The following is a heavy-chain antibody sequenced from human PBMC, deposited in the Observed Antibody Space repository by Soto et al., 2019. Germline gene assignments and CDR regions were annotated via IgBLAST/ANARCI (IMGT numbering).Heavy chain of an antibody. J-gene: IGHJ3*01. CDR2: IHNSGNT. CDR3: ARRSGVVAAGDAFDL. V-gene: IGHV4-39*07. CDR1: GGSISSNSYY. D-gene: IGHD2-15*01. Sequence: SETLSLTCTVSGGSISSNSYYWGWIRQPPGKGLEWIGSIHNSGNTYYNPSLKSRVTISVDTSKNQFSLKLNSVTAADTAVYYCARRSGVVAAGDAFDLWGQGTMVTVS.